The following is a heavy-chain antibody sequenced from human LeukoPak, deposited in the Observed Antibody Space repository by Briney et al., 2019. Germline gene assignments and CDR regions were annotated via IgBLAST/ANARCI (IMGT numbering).Heavy chain of an antibody. J-gene: IGHJ4*02. V-gene: IGHV4-39*01. Sequence: SETLCLTCSVSGGSISSWSYYWGWLRQPPGTGLEWIVSIYYSGSPYYNPSLKSRVTISVDTSKNQFSLKLSSVTAADTAVYYCASLVGATTRGRFDYWGQGTLVTVSS. CDR2: IYYSGSP. CDR3: ASLVGATTRGRFDY. D-gene: IGHD1-26*01. CDR1: GGSISSWSYY.